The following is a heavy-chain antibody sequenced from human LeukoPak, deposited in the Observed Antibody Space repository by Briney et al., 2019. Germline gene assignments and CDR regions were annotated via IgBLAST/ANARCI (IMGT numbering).Heavy chain of an antibody. CDR3: ARVGYCSSTSCYQGWFDP. CDR1: GFTFSSYA. V-gene: IGHV3-23*01. Sequence: QPGGSLRLSCAASGFTFSSYAMSWVRQAPGKGLEWVSSISGSGDNTYYGDSVKGRFTISRDNSKNTLYLQMNSLRAEDTAVYYCARVGYCSSTSCYQGWFDPWGQGTLVTVSS. D-gene: IGHD2-2*01. J-gene: IGHJ5*02. CDR2: ISGSGDNT.